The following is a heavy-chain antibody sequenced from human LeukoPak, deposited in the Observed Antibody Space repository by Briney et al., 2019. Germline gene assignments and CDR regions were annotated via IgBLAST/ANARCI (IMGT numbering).Heavy chain of an antibody. V-gene: IGHV4-39*01. D-gene: IGHD3-3*01. CDR2: MYYSGGT. CDR3: ATSLWSVYYFDY. J-gene: IGHJ4*02. Sequence: NPSETLSLTCTVSGGSISGSISSSTYYWGWIRQPPGKGLEWIGNMYYSGGTYYNPSLKSRVTISADASKNQFSLKLNSVTAADTAVYYCATSLWSVYYFDYWGQGILVTVSS. CDR1: GGSISGSISSSTYY.